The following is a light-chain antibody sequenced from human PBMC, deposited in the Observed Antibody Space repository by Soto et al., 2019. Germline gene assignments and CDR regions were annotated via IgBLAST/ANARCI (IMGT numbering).Light chain of an antibody. J-gene: IGKJ2*01. CDR2: GAS. V-gene: IGKV3-20*01. CDR3: QQYGSSSYT. CDR1: QSVSSSY. Sequence: EIVLTQSPGNLSLSPGERATLSCRASQSVSSSYLAWYQQKPGQAPRLLIYGASSRATGIPDRFSGSGSGTEFTLTISRLEPEDFAVYYCQQYGSSSYTFGQGTKLEIK.